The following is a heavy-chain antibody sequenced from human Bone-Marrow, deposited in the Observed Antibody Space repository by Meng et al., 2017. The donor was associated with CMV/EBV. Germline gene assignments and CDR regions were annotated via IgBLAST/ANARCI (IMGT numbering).Heavy chain of an antibody. J-gene: IGHJ4*02. CDR3: ARRSRDGYNYDYFDY. V-gene: IGHV3-21*01. CDR2: ISSSSSYI. CDR1: GFTFSSYS. Sequence: GESLKISCAASGFTFSSYSMNWVRQAPGKGLEWVSSISSSSSYIYYADSVKGRFTISRDNAKNSLYLQMNSLRAEDTAVYYCARRSRDGYNYDYFDYWGRGTLVPVSS. D-gene: IGHD5-24*01.